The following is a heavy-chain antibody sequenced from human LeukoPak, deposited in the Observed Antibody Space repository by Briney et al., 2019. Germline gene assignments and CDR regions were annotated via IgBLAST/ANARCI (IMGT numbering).Heavy chain of an antibody. J-gene: IGHJ4*02. CDR1: GGSFSGYY. Sequence: PSETLSLTCAVYGGSFSGYYWSWIRQPPGKGLEWIGEINHSGSTNYNPSLKSRVTISVDTSKNQFSLKLSSVTAADTAVYYCARGERITIFGVVILGGVNFDYWGQGTLVTVSS. CDR3: ARGERITIFGVVILGGVNFDY. D-gene: IGHD3-3*01. CDR2: INHSGST. V-gene: IGHV4-34*01.